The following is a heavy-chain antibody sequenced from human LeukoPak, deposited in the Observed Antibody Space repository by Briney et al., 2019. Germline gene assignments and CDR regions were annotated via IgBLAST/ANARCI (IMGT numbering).Heavy chain of an antibody. CDR2: ISPGGGTT. V-gene: IGHV3-23*01. J-gene: IGHJ3*02. CDR3: AKDAVVIPAAGDSFHI. Sequence: GGSLRLSCGVSGFAFGSEAMNWVRQSPARGLEWVASISPGGGTTYYADSVQGRFTVSRDNLRNTLHLQMNSLRAEDTAIYYCAKDAVVIPAAGDSFHIWGQGTLVTVSS. D-gene: IGHD2-2*01. CDR1: GFAFGSEA.